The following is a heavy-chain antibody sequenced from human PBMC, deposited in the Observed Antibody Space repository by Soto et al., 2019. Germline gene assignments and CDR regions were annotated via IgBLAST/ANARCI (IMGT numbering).Heavy chain of an antibody. CDR1: GFSFTTYW. Sequence: GESLKISWKGSGFSFTTYWIGWVRQMPGKGLEWMGVIYPGESNVRYSPSFQGQVTISDDKSTSTVYLQWSRLEASDSATYYCARAPNNVNWFPEAFDVWGQGTKVTVSS. CDR2: IYPGESNV. CDR3: ARAPNNVNWFPEAFDV. J-gene: IGHJ3*01. V-gene: IGHV5-51*01. D-gene: IGHD3-9*01.